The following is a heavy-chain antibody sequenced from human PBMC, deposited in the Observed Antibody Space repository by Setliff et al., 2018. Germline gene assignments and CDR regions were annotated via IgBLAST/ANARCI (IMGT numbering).Heavy chain of an antibody. CDR2: IIPILGIA. CDR1: GGTFSSYA. V-gene: IGHV1-69*10. Sequence: EASVKVSCKASGGTFSSYAISWVRQAPGQGLEWMGGIIPILGIANYAQKFQGRVTITADESTSTAYMELRSLRSEDTAVYYCARGVAGYFDYWGQGTLVTVSS. CDR3: ARGVAGYFDY. D-gene: IGHD6-19*01. J-gene: IGHJ4*02.